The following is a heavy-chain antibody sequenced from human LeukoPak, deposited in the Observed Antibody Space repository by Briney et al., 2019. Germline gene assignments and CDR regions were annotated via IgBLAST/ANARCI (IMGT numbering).Heavy chain of an antibody. V-gene: IGHV3-23*01. Sequence: GGSLRLSCAASGFTFSSYAMSWVRQAPGKGLEWVSAISGSCGSTYYADSVKGRFTISRDNSKNTLYLQMNSLRAEDTAVYYCAKDRAVSDYGDYELDYWGRGALVTVSS. CDR2: ISGSCGST. J-gene: IGHJ2*01. CDR1: GFTFSSYA. CDR3: AKDRAVSDYGDYELDY. D-gene: IGHD4-17*01.